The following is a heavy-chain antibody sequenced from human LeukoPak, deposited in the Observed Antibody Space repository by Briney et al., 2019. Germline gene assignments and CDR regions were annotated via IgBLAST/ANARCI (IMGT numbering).Heavy chain of an antibody. CDR2: INSDGSST. CDR3: ARSCSGGSCPFDY. D-gene: IGHD2-15*01. CDR1: GFTFSSYS. J-gene: IGHJ4*02. V-gene: IGHV3-74*01. Sequence: GGSLRLSCAASGFTFSSYSMNWVRQAPGKGLEWVSRINSDGSSTSYADSVKGRFTISRDNAKNTLYLQMNSLRAEDTAVYYCARSCSGGSCPFDYWGQGTLVTVSS.